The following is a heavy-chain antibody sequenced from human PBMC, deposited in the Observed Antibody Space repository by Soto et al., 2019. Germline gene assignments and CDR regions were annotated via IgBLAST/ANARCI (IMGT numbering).Heavy chain of an antibody. CDR3: VRDRDYDILTGYYPFDY. CDR1: GFTFRSYN. CDR2: ISSSSSYF. D-gene: IGHD3-9*01. Sequence: EVQLVESGGGLVKPGGSLRLSCAASGFTFRSYNINWVRQAPGKGLEWVSSISSSSSYFYYADSVKGRFTISRDNAKKSVYLQMNSLRAEDTAVYYCVRDRDYDILTGYYPFDYWGQGTLVTVSS. J-gene: IGHJ4*02. V-gene: IGHV3-21*01.